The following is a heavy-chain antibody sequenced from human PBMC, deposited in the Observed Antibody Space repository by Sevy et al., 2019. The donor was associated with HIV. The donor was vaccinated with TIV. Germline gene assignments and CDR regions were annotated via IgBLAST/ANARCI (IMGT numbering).Heavy chain of an antibody. D-gene: IGHD5-18*01. V-gene: IGHV3-30*18. CDR1: GFTFSSYG. Sequence: GGSLRLSCAASGFTFSSYGMHWVRQAPGKGLEWVAVISYDGSNKYYADSVKGRFTISGDNSKNTLYLQMNSLRAEDTAVYYCAKDGGYSYGYYYYGMDVWGQGTTVTVSS. CDR2: ISYDGSNK. CDR3: AKDGGYSYGYYYYGMDV. J-gene: IGHJ6*02.